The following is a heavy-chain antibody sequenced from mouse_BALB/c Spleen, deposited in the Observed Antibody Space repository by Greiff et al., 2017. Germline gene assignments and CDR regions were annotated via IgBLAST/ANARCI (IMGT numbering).Heavy chain of an antibody. D-gene: IGHD2-1*01. CDR2: ISSGGST. J-gene: IGHJ4*01. V-gene: IGHV5-6-5*01. CDR1: GFTFSSYA. Sequence: EVKLVESGGGLVKPGGSLKLSCAASGFTFSSYAMSWVRQTPEKRLEWVASISSGGSTYYPDSVKGRFTISRDNARNILYLQMSSLRSEDTAMYYCANGNYDYAMDYWGQGTSVTVSS. CDR3: ANGNYDYAMDY.